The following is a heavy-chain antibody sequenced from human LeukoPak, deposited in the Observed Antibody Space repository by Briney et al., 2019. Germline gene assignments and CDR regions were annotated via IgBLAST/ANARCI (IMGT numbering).Heavy chain of an antibody. J-gene: IGHJ4*02. Sequence: SETLSLTCTVSGGSISSYYWSWIRQPPGKGLEWIGRIYTSGSTNYNPSLKSRVTISVDTSKNQFSLKLSSVTAADTAVYYCAREGYPVRYYDILTGYYNEGFDYWGQGTLVTVSS. CDR3: AREGYPVRYYDILTGYYNEGFDY. D-gene: IGHD3-9*01. CDR2: IYTSGST. CDR1: GGSISSYY. V-gene: IGHV4-4*08.